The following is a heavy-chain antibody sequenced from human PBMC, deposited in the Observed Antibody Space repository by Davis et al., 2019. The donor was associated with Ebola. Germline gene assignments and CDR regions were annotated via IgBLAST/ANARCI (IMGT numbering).Heavy chain of an antibody. J-gene: IGHJ4*02. D-gene: IGHD3-9*01. Sequence: AASVKVSCKASGYTFTDYYLHWVRQAPGQGLEWMGRINPNRGGTDYAQKFQGRVTMTRDTAISTAYMELSRLRSDDTAVYFCAKWGKQYFDTLTQRYYLDYWGQGTLVTVSS. CDR3: AKWGKQYFDTLTQRYYLDY. V-gene: IGHV1-2*06. CDR1: GYTFTDYY. CDR2: INPNRGGT.